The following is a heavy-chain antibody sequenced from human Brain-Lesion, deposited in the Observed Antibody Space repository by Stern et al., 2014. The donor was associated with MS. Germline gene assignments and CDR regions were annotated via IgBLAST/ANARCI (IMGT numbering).Heavy chain of an antibody. V-gene: IGHV1-2*02. Sequence: VPLLESGAEVKKPGASVKVSCKPSGYIFTGYYIHWVRQAPGQGLEWMAWINPNTGGAKYAQKFQGRVTMSRDTSISTAYVELSSLTSDDTAVYYCARDQRGITIFGVVTDYYYLGMDVWGQGTTVTVSS. CDR2: INPNTGGA. CDR3: ARDQRGITIFGVVTDYYYLGMDV. D-gene: IGHD3-3*01. CDR1: GYIFTGYY. J-gene: IGHJ6*02.